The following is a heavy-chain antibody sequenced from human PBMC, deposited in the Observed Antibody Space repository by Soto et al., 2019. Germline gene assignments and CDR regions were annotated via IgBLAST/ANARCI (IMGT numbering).Heavy chain of an antibody. V-gene: IGHV3-53*01. D-gene: IGHD3-9*01. Sequence: EVQLVESGGGLIQPGGSLRLSCAASGFTVSSNYMSWVRQAPGKGLEWVSVIYSGGSTYYADSVKGRFTISRDNSKNTLYLQMNSLRAEDTAVYYCARTLVYSYYGMDVWGQGTTVTVSS. CDR1: GFTVSSNY. J-gene: IGHJ6*02. CDR3: ARTLVYSYYGMDV. CDR2: IYSGGST.